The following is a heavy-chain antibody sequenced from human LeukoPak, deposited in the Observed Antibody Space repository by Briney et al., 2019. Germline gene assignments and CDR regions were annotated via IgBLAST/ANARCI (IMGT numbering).Heavy chain of an antibody. CDR3: ARKLRYCSSTSCGYYFDY. V-gene: IGHV1-8*01. CDR2: MNPNSGNT. CDR1: GYTFTSYD. J-gene: IGHJ4*02. D-gene: IGHD2-2*01. Sequence: ASVKVSCKASGYTFTSYDINWVRQATGQGLEWMGWMNPNSGNTGYTQKFQGRVTMTRNASTSTAYMELSSLRFEDTAVYYCARKLRYCSSTSCGYYFDYWGQGTLVTVSS.